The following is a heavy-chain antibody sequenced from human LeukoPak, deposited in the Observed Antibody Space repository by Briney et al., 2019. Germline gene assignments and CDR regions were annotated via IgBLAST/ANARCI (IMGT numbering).Heavy chain of an antibody. D-gene: IGHD1-26*01. CDR2: IYPSGNT. CDR1: RGSTSTYY. CDR3: ARGGNYWPQWWFDP. J-gene: IGHJ5*02. V-gene: IGHV4-4*07. Sequence: SETLSLTCTVSRGSTSTYYWSWIRQPAGKGLEWIGRIYPSGNTNFNPSLKSRVTMSLDASKNQFSLELNSVTPADTAVYYCARGGNYWPQWWFDPWGRGTLVSVSS.